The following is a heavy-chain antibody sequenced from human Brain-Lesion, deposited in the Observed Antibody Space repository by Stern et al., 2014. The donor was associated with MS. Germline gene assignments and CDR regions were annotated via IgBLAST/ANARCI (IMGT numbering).Heavy chain of an antibody. CDR3: ARVTEFLRFFYPDY. CDR2: ISYSGNT. CDR1: GGAVSSGDRY. Sequence: QVQLVESGPGLVKPSQTLSLTCTVSGGAVSSGDRYWSWIRQPPAKGLEWIGYISYSGNTYYNPSLESRVTISMDRSKNQFSLKLRSVTAADTAVYYCARVTEFLRFFYPDYWGQGIRVTVSS. D-gene: IGHD3-3*01. J-gene: IGHJ4*02. V-gene: IGHV4-30-4*08.